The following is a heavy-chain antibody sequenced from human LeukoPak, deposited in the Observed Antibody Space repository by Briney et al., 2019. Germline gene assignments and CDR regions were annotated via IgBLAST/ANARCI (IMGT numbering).Heavy chain of an antibody. D-gene: IGHD3-9*01. J-gene: IGHJ4*02. CDR1: GYSISSGYY. CDR2: IYHSGST. V-gene: IGHV4-38-2*01. Sequence: SETLSLTCAVSGYSISSGYYWGWIRQPPGKGLEWIGSIYHSGSTYYNPSLKSRVTISVDTSKNQFSLKLSSVTAADTAVYYCARHVLITGPHLDYWGQGTLVTVSS. CDR3: ARHVLITGPHLDY.